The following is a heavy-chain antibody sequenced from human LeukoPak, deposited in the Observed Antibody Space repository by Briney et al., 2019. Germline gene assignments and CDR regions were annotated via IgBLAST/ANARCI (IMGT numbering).Heavy chain of an antibody. CDR3: ARPNGITMVRGVIGY. D-gene: IGHD3-10*01. Sequence: ASVKVSCKASGYTFTSYDMNWVRQATGQGLEWMGWINPNSGGTNYAQKFQGRVTMTRDTSISTAYMELSRLRSDDTAVYYCARPNGITMVRGVIGYWGQGTLVTVSS. J-gene: IGHJ4*02. CDR2: INPNSGGT. CDR1: GYTFTSYD. V-gene: IGHV1-2*02.